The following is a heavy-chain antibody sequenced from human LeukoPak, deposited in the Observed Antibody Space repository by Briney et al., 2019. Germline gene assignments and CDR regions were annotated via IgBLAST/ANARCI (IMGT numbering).Heavy chain of an antibody. J-gene: IGHJ4*02. CDR2: IYSGGSL. V-gene: IGHV3-53*01. Sequence: RGGSLRLSCAASGFKVSTNYMSWVRQAPGKGLEWVSVIYSGGSLYYADSVKGRFTISRDNSKNTLYLQMSSLRAEDTAVYYCARGGSSGYYLAYWGQGTLVTVSS. CDR1: GFKVSTNY. CDR3: ARGGSSGYYLAY. D-gene: IGHD3-22*01.